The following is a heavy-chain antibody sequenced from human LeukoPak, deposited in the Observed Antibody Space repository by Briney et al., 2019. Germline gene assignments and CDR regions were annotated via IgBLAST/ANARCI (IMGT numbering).Heavy chain of an antibody. D-gene: IGHD3-22*01. V-gene: IGHV3-15*01. CDR2: IKSKTDGGTT. CDR3: TTDLLGYYYDSSGYYKPPFDY. CDR1: GFTFSNAW. Sequence: GGSLRLSCAASGFTFSNAWMSWVRQAPGKGLEWVGRIKSKTDGGTTDYAAPVKGRFTISRDDSKNTLYLQMNSLKTEDTAVYYCTTDLLGYYYDSSGYYKPPFDYWGQGTLVTVSS. J-gene: IGHJ4*02.